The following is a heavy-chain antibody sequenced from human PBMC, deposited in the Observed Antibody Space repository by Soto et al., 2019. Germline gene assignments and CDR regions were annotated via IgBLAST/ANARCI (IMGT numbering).Heavy chain of an antibody. CDR2: IIPIFGTA. J-gene: IGHJ5*02. CDR3: AREELERPSVGNKWFDP. D-gene: IGHD1-1*01. CDR1: GGTFSSYA. Sequence: QVQLVQSGAEVKKPGSSVKVSCKASGGTFSSYAISWVRQAPGQGLEWMGGIIPIFGTANYAQKFQGRVTITADESTSTAYMELSSLRSEDTTVYYCAREELERPSVGNKWFDPWGQGTLVTVSS. V-gene: IGHV1-69*01.